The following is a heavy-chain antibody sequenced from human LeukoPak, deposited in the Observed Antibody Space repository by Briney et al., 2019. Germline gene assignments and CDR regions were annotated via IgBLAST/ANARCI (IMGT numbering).Heavy chain of an antibody. CDR2: IKTTVEGGIA. CDR3: TTGIRGGEAF. CDR1: AFTFTSAW. D-gene: IGHD3-16*01. Sequence: GSAFTFTSAWMSWLRQAPGKGPEWVGRIKTTVEGGIADYAVPVNGRFTIFRDDSKNTLYLQMNSLQPEDTAVYYCTTGIRGGEAFWGQGTLVTVSS. J-gene: IGHJ4*02. V-gene: IGHV3-15*01.